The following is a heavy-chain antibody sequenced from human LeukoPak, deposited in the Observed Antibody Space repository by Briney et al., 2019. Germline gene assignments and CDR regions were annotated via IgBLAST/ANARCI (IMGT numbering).Heavy chain of an antibody. Sequence: GGSLSLSCAASGFTLSSYSMNWVRQAPGKGLEWVSSISSSSSYIYYADSVKGRFTISRDNAKNSLYLQMNSMRAEDTAVYYCAREQTSYYGSATYAFDIWGQGTMVTVSS. V-gene: IGHV3-21*01. D-gene: IGHD3-10*01. J-gene: IGHJ3*02. CDR3: AREQTSYYGSATYAFDI. CDR2: ISSSSSYI. CDR1: GFTLSSYS.